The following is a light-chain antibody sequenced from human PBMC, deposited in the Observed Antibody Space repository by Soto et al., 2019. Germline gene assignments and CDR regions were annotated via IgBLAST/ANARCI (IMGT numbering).Light chain of an antibody. Sequence: ETLMTQSPDTLSVSLGERATLSCRASQSVSSSYLAWYQQKPGQAPRLLIYGASSRATGIPDRFSGSGSGTDFTLTISRLEPEDFAVYYCQQYGSSPTFGGGTKVDIK. CDR2: GAS. CDR3: QQYGSSPT. J-gene: IGKJ4*01. CDR1: QSVSSSY. V-gene: IGKV3-20*01.